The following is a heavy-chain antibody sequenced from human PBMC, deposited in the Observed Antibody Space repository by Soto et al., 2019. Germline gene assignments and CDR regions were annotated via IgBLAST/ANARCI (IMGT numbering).Heavy chain of an antibody. CDR3: ARSLFMVVPDNEPFDS. V-gene: IGHV3-23*01. CDR1: GFPFSSYA. Sequence: VQLLESGGSLVQPGGSLTLSCAASGFPFSSYAMSWVRQTPEKGLERVAGIRGGGNDTYYADFVQGRFTFSRNKSTHSLYLQTNRLRADDTAMYFCARSLFMVVPDNEPFDSWGQGTLVTASS. J-gene: IGHJ4*02. D-gene: IGHD2-15*01. CDR2: IRGGGNDT.